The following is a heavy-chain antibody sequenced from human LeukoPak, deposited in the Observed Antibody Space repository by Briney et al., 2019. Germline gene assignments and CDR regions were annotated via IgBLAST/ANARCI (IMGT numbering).Heavy chain of an antibody. CDR1: GYIFPSYY. V-gene: IGHV7-4-1*02. J-gene: IGHJ4*02. CDR2: INTKTGNP. D-gene: IGHD2-2*01. CDR3: ARAGVVPAASPLAFDY. Sequence: GASVKVSCKASGYIFPSYYIHGVRQAPGQEREGMGWINTKTGNPTYAQGFTGRFVFSLDTSVSTAYLQISSLKAEDTAVYYCARAGVVPAASPLAFDYWGQGTLVTVSS.